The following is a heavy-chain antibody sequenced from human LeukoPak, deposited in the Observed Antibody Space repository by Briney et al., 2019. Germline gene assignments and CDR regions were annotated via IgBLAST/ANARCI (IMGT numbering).Heavy chain of an antibody. D-gene: IGHD3-3*01. CDR2: ISSSSSYI. CDR1: GFTFSSYS. J-gene: IGHJ3*02. CDR3: ARPSTGGPYYDFWSGYSQDAFDI. Sequence: GGSLRLSCAASGFTFSSYSMNWVRQAPGKGLEWVSSISSSSSYIYYADSVKGRFTISRDNAKNSLYLQMNSLRAEDTAVYYCARPSTGGPYYDFWSGYSQDAFDIWGQGTMVTVSS. V-gene: IGHV3-21*01.